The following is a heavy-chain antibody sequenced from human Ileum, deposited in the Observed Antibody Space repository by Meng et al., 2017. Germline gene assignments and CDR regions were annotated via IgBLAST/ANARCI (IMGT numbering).Heavy chain of an antibody. CDR3: ARDTNYYDSSGYYYY. CDR1: GYTFTSYG. Sequence: ASVKVSCKASGYTFTSYGISWVRQAPGQGLEWMGWISAYNGNTNYAQKLQGRVTMTTDTSTSTAYMELRSLRSDDTAVYYCARDTNYYDSSGYYYYWGQGTLVTVSS. D-gene: IGHD3-22*01. V-gene: IGHV1-18*01. CDR2: ISAYNGNT. J-gene: IGHJ4*02.